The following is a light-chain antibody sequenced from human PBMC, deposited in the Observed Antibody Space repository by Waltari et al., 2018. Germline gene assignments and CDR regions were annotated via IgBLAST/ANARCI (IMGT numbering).Light chain of an antibody. J-gene: IGLJ2*01. CDR1: GTDIGYSDH. Sequence: QSALTHPASGSGSPGQSIPISCAGSGTDIGYSDHVSVYPHYPDHVPNLLIYDVSQRPSVISTRFSVSKSGNTAFLTISGLQADDEADYYCSAHTIPLHVVFGGGTKVTVL. CDR3: SAHTIPLHVV. CDR2: DVS. V-gene: IGLV2-14*01.